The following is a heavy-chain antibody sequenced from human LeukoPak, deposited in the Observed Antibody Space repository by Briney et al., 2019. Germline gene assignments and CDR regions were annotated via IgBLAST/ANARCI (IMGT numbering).Heavy chain of an antibody. CDR3: ARLGVVATIPPTYYFDY. V-gene: IGHV4-39*01. CDR1: GGSISGSSYY. J-gene: IGHJ4*02. CDR2: IYYSGST. D-gene: IGHD5-12*01. Sequence: TSETLSLTCTVSGGSISGSSYYWGWIRQPPGKALEWIVSIYYSGSTYSNPSLKSRVTISLDTSKSQFSLRLRSVTAADTAVYYCARLGVVATIPPTYYFDYWGQGTLVTVSS.